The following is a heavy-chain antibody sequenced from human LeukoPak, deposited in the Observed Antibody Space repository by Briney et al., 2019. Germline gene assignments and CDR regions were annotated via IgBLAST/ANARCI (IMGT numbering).Heavy chain of an antibody. Sequence: SETLSLTCTVSGGSISSGSYYWSWIRQPAGKGLEWIGRIYTSGSTNYNPSLKSRVTISVDTSKNQFSLKLSSVTAADTAVYYCARGDPFSFPGSFDYWGQGTLVTVSS. CDR1: GGSISSGSYY. V-gene: IGHV4-61*02. J-gene: IGHJ4*02. CDR3: ARGDPFSFPGSFDY. D-gene: IGHD3-10*01. CDR2: IYTSGST.